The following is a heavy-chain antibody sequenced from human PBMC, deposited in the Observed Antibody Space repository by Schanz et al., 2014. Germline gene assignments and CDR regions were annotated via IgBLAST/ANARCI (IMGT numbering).Heavy chain of an antibody. CDR1: GITFSGYS. Sequence: VQLVESGGGLAQPGGSLRLSCAASGITFSGYSMNWVRQAPGRGLEWVSGITRQGTTYYGDFVRGRFSISRDLSSNTLYLQMNSLRADDSAIYYCAKDHPSSGWPAFDVWGQGTQVTVSS. CDR3: AKDHPSSGWPAFDV. D-gene: IGHD6-19*01. J-gene: IGHJ4*02. CDR2: ITRQGTT. V-gene: IGHV3-23*04.